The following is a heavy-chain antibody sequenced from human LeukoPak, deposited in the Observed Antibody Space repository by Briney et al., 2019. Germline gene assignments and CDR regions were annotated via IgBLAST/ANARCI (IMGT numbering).Heavy chain of an antibody. V-gene: IGHV3-23*01. CDR2: ISGSGGST. Sequence: GGSLRLSCAASGFTFSSYAMSWIRQAPGKGLEWVSAISGSGGSTYYADSVKGRFTISRDNSKNTLYLQMNSLRAEDTAVCYCAKVTTFYSSSWDYFDYWGQGTLVTVSS. CDR1: GFTFSSYA. D-gene: IGHD6-13*01. CDR3: AKVTTFYSSSWDYFDY. J-gene: IGHJ4*02.